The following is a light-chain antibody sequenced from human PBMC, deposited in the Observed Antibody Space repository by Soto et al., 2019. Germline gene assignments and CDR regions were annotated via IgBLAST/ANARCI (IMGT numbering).Light chain of an antibody. Sequence: IVLTQSPVTLSLSPGERSTLSCSSSQSVSSSQLAWYQQKPGQAPRLLMYGASSRATGIPDRLSGSGSGTDFTLTISRLEPEDFAVYYCQQYGSSPITFGQGTRLEI. V-gene: IGKV3-20*01. J-gene: IGKJ5*01. CDR3: QQYGSSPIT. CDR1: QSVSSSQ. CDR2: GAS.